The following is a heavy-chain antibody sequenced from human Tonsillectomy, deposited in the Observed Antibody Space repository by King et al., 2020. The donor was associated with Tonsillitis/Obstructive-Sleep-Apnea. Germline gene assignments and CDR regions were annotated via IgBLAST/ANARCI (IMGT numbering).Heavy chain of an antibody. V-gene: IGHV1-69*01. D-gene: IGHD2-15*01. Sequence: QLVQSGAEVKKPGSSVKVSCKASGGTFSSYAISWERQAPGQGLEWMGGIIPIFGTANYAQKFQGRVTITADESTSTAYMELSSLRSEDTAVYYCAREMGAYCSGGSCYSGLVDYWGQGTLVTVSS. J-gene: IGHJ4*02. CDR2: IIPIFGTA. CDR1: GGTFSSYA. CDR3: AREMGAYCSGGSCYSGLVDY.